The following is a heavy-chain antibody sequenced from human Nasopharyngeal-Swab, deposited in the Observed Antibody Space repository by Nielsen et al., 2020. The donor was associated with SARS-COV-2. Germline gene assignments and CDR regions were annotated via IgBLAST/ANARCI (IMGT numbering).Heavy chain of an antibody. CDR2: IYYSGST. Sequence: GSLRLSCTVSGGSISSSSYYWGWIRQPPGKGLEWIGSIYYSGSTYYNPSLKSRVTISVDTSKNQFSLKLSSVTAADTAVYYCARGILRSNWFDPWGQGTLVTVSS. V-gene: IGHV4-39*07. CDR3: ARGILRSNWFDP. CDR1: GGSISSSSYY. D-gene: IGHD2/OR15-2a*01. J-gene: IGHJ5*02.